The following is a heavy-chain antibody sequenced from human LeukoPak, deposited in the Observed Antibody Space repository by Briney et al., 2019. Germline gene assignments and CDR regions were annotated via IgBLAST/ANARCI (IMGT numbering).Heavy chain of an antibody. CDR2: IYPVDSDT. Sequence: PGESLKISCKGSGYSFTSYWIGWVRQMPGKGLEWIGFIYPVDSDTRYNPSFQGQVTISADKSISTAYLQWSSLKASDTAMYYCASRGTRNTDWTLDYWGQGTLVTVSS. CDR3: ASRGTRNTDWTLDY. D-gene: IGHD1/OR15-1a*01. V-gene: IGHV5-51*01. J-gene: IGHJ4*02. CDR1: GYSFTSYW.